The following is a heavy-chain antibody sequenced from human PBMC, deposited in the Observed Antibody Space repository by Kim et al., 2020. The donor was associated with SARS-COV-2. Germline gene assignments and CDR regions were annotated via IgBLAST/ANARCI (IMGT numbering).Heavy chain of an antibody. CDR3: ASPGSGSWDRPPNY. J-gene: IGHJ4*02. CDR2: INAGNTNT. V-gene: IGHV1-3*01. CDR1: GYTVTTYD. Sequence: ASAKVSCKASGYTVTTYDIHWVRQAPGQRLEWMGWINAGNTNTKYSQRFQGRVTITRDTSASTAYMELSSLRSEDTAVYYCASPGSGSWDRPPNYWGQGTLVTVSS. D-gene: IGHD3-10*01.